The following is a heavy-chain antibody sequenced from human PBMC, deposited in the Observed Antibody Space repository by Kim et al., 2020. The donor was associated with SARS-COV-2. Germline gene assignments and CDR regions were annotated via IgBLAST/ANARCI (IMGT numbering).Heavy chain of an antibody. CDR2: ISWNSGSI. Sequence: GGSLRLSWAASGFTFDDYAMHWVRQAPGKGLEWVSGISWNSGSIGYADSVKGRFTISRDNAKNSLYLQMNSLRAEDTALYYCAKDIRIGYSGYVNPLDYWGQGTLVTVSS. V-gene: IGHV3-9*01. D-gene: IGHD5-12*01. CDR1: GFTFDDYA. J-gene: IGHJ4*02. CDR3: AKDIRIGYSGYVNPLDY.